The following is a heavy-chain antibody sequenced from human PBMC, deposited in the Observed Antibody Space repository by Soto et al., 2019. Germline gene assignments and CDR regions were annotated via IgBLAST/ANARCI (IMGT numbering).Heavy chain of an antibody. CDR3: VRRSPEDAFDI. CDR1: GGSIISGGYC. J-gene: IGHJ3*02. V-gene: IGHV4-30-2*01. CDR2: IYEGGNT. Sequence: SETLSLTCAVSGGSIISGGYCWSWIRQPPGKGLQWIGHIYEGGNTYYTPSLESRVAISTDKSKNQFSLRLSSVTAADTAVYYCVRRSPEDAFDIWGQGTMVTVSS.